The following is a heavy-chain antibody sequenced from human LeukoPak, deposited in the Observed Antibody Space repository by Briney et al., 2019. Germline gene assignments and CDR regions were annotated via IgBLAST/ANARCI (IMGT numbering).Heavy chain of an antibody. CDR1: GFTFSNYW. J-gene: IGHJ4*02. D-gene: IGHD1-14*01. CDR2: IDSVGSST. Sequence: GGSLRLSCAASGFTFSNYWMHWVRQAPGKGLVWVSRIDSVGSSTNYVDSVKGRFTISRDNAKNTLYLQMNSLRAEDTAVYYCARGTGYGTSWGQGTLVTVSS. V-gene: IGHV3-74*01. CDR3: ARGTGYGTS.